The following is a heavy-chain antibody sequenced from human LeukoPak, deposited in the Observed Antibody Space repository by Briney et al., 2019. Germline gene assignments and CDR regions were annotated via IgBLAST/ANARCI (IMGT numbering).Heavy chain of an antibody. J-gene: IGHJ4*02. V-gene: IGHV3-74*01. CDR2: IASDGSST. Sequence: GGSLRLSCAASGFTFTTYWMHWVRQAPGKGLVWVSRIASDGSSTTYADSVKGRFSISRDNAKNTLYLQMNSLRVEDTAVYYCARGRPHGNDYWGQGTLVTVSS. CDR3: ARGRPHGNDY. D-gene: IGHD4-23*01. CDR1: GFTFTTYW.